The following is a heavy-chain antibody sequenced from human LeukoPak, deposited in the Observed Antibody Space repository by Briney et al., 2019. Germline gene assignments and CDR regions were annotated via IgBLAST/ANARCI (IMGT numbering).Heavy chain of an antibody. CDR2: IYYSGST. J-gene: IGHJ4*02. Sequence: PSETLSLTCTVSGGSISSSSYYWSWIRQPPGKGLEWIGYIYYSGSTNYNPSLKSRVTISVDTSKNQFSLKLSSVTAADTAVYYCARFNTYGGNALDYWGQGTLVTVSS. CDR1: GGSISSSSYY. V-gene: IGHV4-61*01. D-gene: IGHD4-23*01. CDR3: ARFNTYGGNALDY.